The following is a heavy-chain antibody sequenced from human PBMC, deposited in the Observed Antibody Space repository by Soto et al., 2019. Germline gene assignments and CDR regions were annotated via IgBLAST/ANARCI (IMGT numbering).Heavy chain of an antibody. Sequence: LSLTCTVSGGSISSGGYYWSWIRQHPGKGLEWIGYIYYSGSTYYNPSLKSRVTISVDTSKNQFSLKLSSVTAADTAVYYCASMIRYCSGGSCSTGWFDPWGQGTLVTVSS. CDR2: IYYSGST. CDR3: ASMIRYCSGGSCSTGWFDP. CDR1: GGSISSGGYY. D-gene: IGHD2-15*01. V-gene: IGHV4-31*03. J-gene: IGHJ5*02.